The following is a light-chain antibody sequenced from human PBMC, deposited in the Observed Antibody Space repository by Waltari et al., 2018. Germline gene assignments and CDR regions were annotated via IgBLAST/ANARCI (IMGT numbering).Light chain of an antibody. CDR2: GAS. V-gene: IGKV3-15*01. J-gene: IGKJ4*01. CDR3: QQYNNWPPELT. CDR1: QSVSSN. Sequence: EIVMTQSPATLSVSPGERATLSCRASQSVSSNLAWYQQKPGQAPSLLIYGASTRATGFPARFSGSGSGTEFTLTISSLQSEDFAVYYCQQYNNWPPELTFGGGTKVETK.